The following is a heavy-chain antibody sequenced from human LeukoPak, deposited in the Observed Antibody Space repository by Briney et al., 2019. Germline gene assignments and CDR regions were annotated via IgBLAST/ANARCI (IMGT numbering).Heavy chain of an antibody. J-gene: IGHJ4*02. CDR1: ACSISDGYF. V-gene: IGHV4-38-2*01. CDR3: ARGVIAVAQFDY. CDR2: IYHSGST. D-gene: IGHD6-19*01. Sequence: SETLSLTCAVYACSISDGYFWAWIRQPPGKGLEWIGSIYHSGSTYYSPSLKSRVTISVDTSKNQFSLKLNSVTAADTAVYYCARGVIAVAQFDYWGQGTLVTVSS.